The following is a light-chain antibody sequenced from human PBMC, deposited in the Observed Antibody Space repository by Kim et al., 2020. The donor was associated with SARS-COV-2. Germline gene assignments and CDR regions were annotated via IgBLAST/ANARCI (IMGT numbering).Light chain of an antibody. CDR2: GAS. J-gene: IGKJ1*01. V-gene: IGKV3-20*01. CDR3: QHYDSSPRT. Sequence: SPGTLSLSPGERATLSCRASQSVSSTNLAWYQQRSGKAPRLLIYGASTRATGIPDRFSGSWSGTDFTLTISRLEPEDFAVYYCQHYDSSPRTFGQGTQV. CDR1: QSVSSTN.